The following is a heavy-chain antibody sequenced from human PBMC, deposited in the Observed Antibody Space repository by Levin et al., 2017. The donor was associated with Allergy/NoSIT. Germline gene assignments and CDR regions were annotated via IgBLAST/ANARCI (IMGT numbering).Heavy chain of an antibody. CDR3: AKESAAARPWYYYYMDV. D-gene: IGHD6-13*01. Sequence: GGSLRLSCAASGFTFSSYAMSWVRQAPGKGLEWVSAISGSGGSTYYADSVKGRFTISRDNSKNTLYLQMNSLRAEDTAVYYCAKESAAARPWYYYYMDVWGKGTTVTVSS. CDR1: GFTFSSYA. V-gene: IGHV3-23*01. J-gene: IGHJ6*03. CDR2: ISGSGGST.